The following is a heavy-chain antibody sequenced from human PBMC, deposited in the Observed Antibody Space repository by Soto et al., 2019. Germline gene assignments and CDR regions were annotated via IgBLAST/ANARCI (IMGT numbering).Heavy chain of an antibody. CDR3: ANDVMGSPDY. V-gene: IGHV3-30*18. Sequence: QVQLVESGGGVVQPGRSLRLSCAASGFNFSTYGVHWVRQAPGKGLEWVGVISYDGGEKYYADSVKGRFTISRDNSKDTLYLQRNSLRPEDTAVYYFANDVMGSPDYWGQGNLVTVSS. D-gene: IGHD2-8*01. CDR1: GFNFSTYG. J-gene: IGHJ4*02. CDR2: ISYDGGEK.